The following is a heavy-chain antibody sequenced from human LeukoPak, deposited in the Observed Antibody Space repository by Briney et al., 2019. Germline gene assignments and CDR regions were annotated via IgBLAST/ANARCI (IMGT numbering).Heavy chain of an antibody. CDR2: ISGGGTIT. V-gene: IGHV3-23*01. CDR3: AKGLLDYSNRRRDHYFDP. D-gene: IGHD4-11*01. J-gene: IGHJ5*02. Sequence: PGGSLRLSCEASGFTFSNYAMSWVRQAPGKGLEWVSCISGGGTITHYADSVKGRLTISRDNSKNTLNLLMNFLRAEDTAVYYCAKGLLDYSNRRRDHYFDPWGQGTLVTVSS. CDR1: GFTFSNYA.